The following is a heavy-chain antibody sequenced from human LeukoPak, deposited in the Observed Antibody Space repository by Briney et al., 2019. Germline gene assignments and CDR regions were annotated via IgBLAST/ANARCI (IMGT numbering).Heavy chain of an antibody. CDR3: ARDLKRTVGATTASDY. J-gene: IGHJ4*02. CDR1: GYTFTSYG. V-gene: IGHV1-18*01. Sequence: GASVKVSCKASGYTFTSYGISWVRQAPGQGLEWMGWNSAYNGNTNYAQKFQGRVTMTTDTSTSTGYMELRSLRSDDTAVYYCARDLKRTVGATTASDYWGQGTLVTVSS. D-gene: IGHD1-26*01. CDR2: NSAYNGNT.